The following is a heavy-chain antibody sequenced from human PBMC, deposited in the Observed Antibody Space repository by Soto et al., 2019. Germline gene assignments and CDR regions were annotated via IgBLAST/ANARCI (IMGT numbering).Heavy chain of an antibody. CDR3: ARGIVVVPAAMQAGHFSSYYYMDV. CDR2: INHSGST. J-gene: IGHJ6*03. Sequence: SETLSLTCAVYGGSFSGYYWSWIRQPPGKGLEWIGEINHSGSTNYNPSLKSRVTISVDTSKNQFSLKLSSVTAADTAVYYCARGIVVVPAAMQAGHFSSYYYMDVWGKGTTVTVSS. D-gene: IGHD2-2*01. CDR1: GGSFSGYY. V-gene: IGHV4-34*01.